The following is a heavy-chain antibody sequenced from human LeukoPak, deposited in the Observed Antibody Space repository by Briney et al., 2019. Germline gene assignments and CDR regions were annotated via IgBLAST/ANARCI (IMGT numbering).Heavy chain of an antibody. V-gene: IGHV4-34*01. D-gene: IGHD5-12*01. Sequence: SETLSLTCAVYGGSFSGYCWSWIRQPPGKGLEWIGEINHSGSTNYNPSLKSRVTISVDTSKNQFSLKLSSVTAADTAVYYCARGSRLKPTTKGYYFDYWGQGTLVTVSS. CDR2: INHSGST. CDR3: ARGSRLKPTTKGYYFDY. CDR1: GGSFSGYC. J-gene: IGHJ4*02.